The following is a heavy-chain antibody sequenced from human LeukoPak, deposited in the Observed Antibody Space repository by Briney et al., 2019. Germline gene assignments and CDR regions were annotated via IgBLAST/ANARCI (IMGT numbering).Heavy chain of an antibody. CDR3: AKEKGDTAVEDAFDM. V-gene: IGHV3-23*01. CDR2: IGGSGGST. CDR1: GXTFSNYA. J-gene: IGHJ3*02. D-gene: IGHD5-18*01. Sequence: GGSLRLSCAASGXTFSNYAMAWVRQAPGKGLEWVSGIGGSGGSTYYADSVKGRFTISRDNSKNTLYLRMSSLRAEDTAVYYCAKEKGDTAVEDAFDMWGQGTMVTVSS.